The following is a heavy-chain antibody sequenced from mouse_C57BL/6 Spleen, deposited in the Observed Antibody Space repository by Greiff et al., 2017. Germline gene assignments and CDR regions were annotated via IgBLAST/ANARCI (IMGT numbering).Heavy chain of an antibody. J-gene: IGHJ3*01. CDR3: ARCDGYYVGLLAY. CDR2: IYTGSGST. CDR1: GYTFTSYW. Sequence: QVQQQPGAELVKPGASVKMSCKASGYTFTSYWITWVKQRPGQGLEWIGVIYTGSGSTNYNEKFKCKATLTVDTSSSTAYMQHISLTSEDSAVYYCARCDGYYVGLLAYWGQGTLVTVSA. V-gene: IGHV1-55*01. D-gene: IGHD2-3*01.